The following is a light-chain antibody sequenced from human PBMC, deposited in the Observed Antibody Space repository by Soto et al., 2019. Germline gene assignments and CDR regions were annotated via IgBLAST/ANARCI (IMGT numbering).Light chain of an antibody. V-gene: IGKV1-13*02. Sequence: AIQLTQSPSSLSASVGDRVTITCRASQGISSALAWYQQKPGKAPKLLIYDASSLESGVPSRFSDSGSGTDFTLTISCLQPEDFATYYCQQFNSYPPALTFGGGTKVEIK. CDR3: QQFNSYPPALT. J-gene: IGKJ4*01. CDR2: DAS. CDR1: QGISSA.